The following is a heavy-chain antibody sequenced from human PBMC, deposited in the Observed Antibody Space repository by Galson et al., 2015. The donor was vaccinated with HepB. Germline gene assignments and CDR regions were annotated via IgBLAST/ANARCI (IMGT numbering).Heavy chain of an antibody. CDR3: TTSTPYYDYVWGSYRYDAFDI. V-gene: IGHV3-15*07. CDR1: GFTFSNAW. J-gene: IGHJ3*02. D-gene: IGHD3-16*02. Sequence: SLRLPCAACGFTFSNAWMNWVRQAPGKGLEWVGRIKSKTDGGTTDYAAPVKGRFTISRDDSKNTLYLQMNSLKTEDTAVYYCTTSTPYYDYVWGSYRYDAFDIWVQGTMVTVSS. CDR2: IKSKTDGGTT.